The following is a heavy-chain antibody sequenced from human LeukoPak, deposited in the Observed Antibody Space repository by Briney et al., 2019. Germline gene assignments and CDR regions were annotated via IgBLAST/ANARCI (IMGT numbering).Heavy chain of an antibody. D-gene: IGHD3-22*01. CDR1: GFTFDDYA. Sequence: GGSLRLSCAASGFTFDDYAMHWVRQAPGKGLEWVSGISWNSGSIGYADSVKGRFTISRDNAKNSLYLQMNSLRAEDTALYYCAKGGYYDSSGLDYWGQGTLVTVSS. V-gene: IGHV3-9*01. J-gene: IGHJ4*02. CDR3: AKGGYYDSSGLDY. CDR2: ISWNSGSI.